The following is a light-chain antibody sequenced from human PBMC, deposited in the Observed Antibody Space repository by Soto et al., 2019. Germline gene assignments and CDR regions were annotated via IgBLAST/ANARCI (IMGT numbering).Light chain of an antibody. J-gene: IGKJ2*01. CDR2: WAS. V-gene: IGKV4-1*01. CDR3: QQYYSTPYT. Sequence: DIVMTQSPDSLAVSLGERATINCKSSQSVLYSSNNKNYLAWYQQKPGQPPKLLIYWASTRESGVPDRFSGSGSGTDFTRTISSLQAEDVAVYDCQQYYSTPYTFGQGTKLEIK. CDR1: QSVLYSSNNKNY.